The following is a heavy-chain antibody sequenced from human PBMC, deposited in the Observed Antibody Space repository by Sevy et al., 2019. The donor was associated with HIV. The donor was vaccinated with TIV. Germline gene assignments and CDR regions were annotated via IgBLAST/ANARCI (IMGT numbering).Heavy chain of an antibody. CDR2: INSDESTT. CDR1: GFTFSSYW. V-gene: IGHV3-74*01. CDR3: ARGRYSGRYYGGSGFDY. Sequence: GGSLRLSCAASGFTFSSYWMLWVRQAPGKGLVWVSRINSDESTTNSADSVKGRFTISRDNAENTMYLQMNSLRAEDTAVYYCARGRYSGRYYGGSGFDYWGQGTLVTVSS. D-gene: IGHD1-26*01. J-gene: IGHJ4*02.